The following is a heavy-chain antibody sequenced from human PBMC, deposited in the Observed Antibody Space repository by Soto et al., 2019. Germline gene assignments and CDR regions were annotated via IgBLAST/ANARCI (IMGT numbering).Heavy chain of an antibody. D-gene: IGHD6-13*01. CDR1: GYTFTHYY. Sequence: QVQLVQSGAEVKKPGASVKLSCRTSGYTFTHYYIHWVRQAPGQGLEWLGIINPASGSTNYAQECQGRVTLTMDTSTTTVYMELSGLRAEDTAIFYCARDLAAGAHWGQGTLVTVSS. CDR2: INPASGST. CDR3: ARDLAAGAH. V-gene: IGHV1-46*01. J-gene: IGHJ4*02.